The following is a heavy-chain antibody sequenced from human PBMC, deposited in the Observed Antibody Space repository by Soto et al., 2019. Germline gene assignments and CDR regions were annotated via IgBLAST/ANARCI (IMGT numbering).Heavy chain of an antibody. V-gene: IGHV6-1*01. D-gene: IGHD2-15*01. CDR1: GDSVSSNSAA. CDR2: TYYRSKWYN. CDR3: ARESRYCSGGSCYSGRYFQH. J-gene: IGHJ1*01. Sequence: SQTLSLPCAISGDSVSSNSAAWNWIRQSPSRGLEWLGRTYYRSKWYNDYAVSVKSRITINPDTSKNQFSLQLNSVTPEDTAVYYCARESRYCSGGSCYSGRYFQHWGQGTLVTVSS.